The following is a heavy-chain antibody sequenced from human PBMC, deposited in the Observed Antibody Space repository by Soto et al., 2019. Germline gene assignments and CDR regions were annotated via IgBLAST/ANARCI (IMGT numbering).Heavy chain of an antibody. CDR3: ARDGGTTVITKFDY. CDR2: IVPKFGTT. J-gene: IGHJ4*02. Sequence: QVQLVQSGAEVKKPGSSVKVSCKTSGGTFSTHVIGWVRQAPGQGLEWMGGIVPKFGTTNYAHKFKGRVKITADESTSTAYMEVSSLTSEDTAVYYCARDGGTTVITKFDYWGQGTLVIVSS. CDR1: GGTFSTHV. D-gene: IGHD4-17*01. V-gene: IGHV1-69*01.